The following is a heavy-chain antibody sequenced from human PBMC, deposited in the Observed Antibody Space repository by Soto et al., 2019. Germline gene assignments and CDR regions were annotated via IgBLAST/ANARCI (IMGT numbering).Heavy chain of an antibody. CDR2: MNPNSGNT. Sequence: GASVKVSCKASGYTFTSYDINWVRQATGQGLEWMGWMNPNSGNTGYAQKFQGRVTMTRNTSISTAYMELSSLRSEDTAVYYCARAYYGDYFMQYYYHYDMDVWGKGTTVTVSS. V-gene: IGHV1-8*01. CDR3: ARAYYGDYFMQYYYHYDMDV. CDR1: GYTFTSYD. J-gene: IGHJ6*03. D-gene: IGHD4-17*01.